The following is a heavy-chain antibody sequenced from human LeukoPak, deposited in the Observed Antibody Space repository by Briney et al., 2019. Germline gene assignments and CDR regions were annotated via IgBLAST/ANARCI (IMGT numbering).Heavy chain of an antibody. Sequence: GGSLRLSCAASGFAFSSYWMHWVRQAPGKGLVWVSRINTDGSSTSYADSVKGRFTISRDNAKNTLVLQVNSLRDEDTAVYYCARGSNWGSAGYWYFDLWGRGTLVTVSS. CDR2: INTDGSST. V-gene: IGHV3-74*01. CDR1: GFAFSSYW. D-gene: IGHD7-27*01. CDR3: ARGSNWGSAGYWYFDL. J-gene: IGHJ2*01.